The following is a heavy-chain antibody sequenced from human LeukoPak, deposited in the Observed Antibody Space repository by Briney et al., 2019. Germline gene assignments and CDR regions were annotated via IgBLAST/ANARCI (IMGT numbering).Heavy chain of an antibody. CDR2: IYYSGST. J-gene: IGHJ3*02. V-gene: IGHV4-59*08. Sequence: PSETLSLTCTVSGGSISSYYWSWIRQPPGKGLEWIGYIYYSGSTNYNPSLKSRVTISVDTSKNQFSLKLSSVTAADTAVYYCARRKYYYDSSGYHWGFDAFDIWGQGTMVTVSS. CDR3: ARRKYYYDSSGYHWGFDAFDI. CDR1: GGSISSYY. D-gene: IGHD3-22*01.